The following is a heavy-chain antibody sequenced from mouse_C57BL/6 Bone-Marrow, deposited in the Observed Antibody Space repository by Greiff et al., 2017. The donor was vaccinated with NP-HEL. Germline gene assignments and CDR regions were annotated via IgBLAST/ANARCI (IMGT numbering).Heavy chain of an antibody. CDR1: GYTFTSYW. V-gene: IGHV1-69*01. CDR2: IDPSDSYT. Sequence: QVHVKQPGAELVMPGASVKLSCKASGYTFTSYWMHWVKQRPGQGLEWIGEIDPSDSYTNYNQKFKGKSTLTVDKSSSTAYMQLGSLTSEDSAVYYCARGMDYWGQGTSVTVSS. CDR3: ARGMDY. J-gene: IGHJ4*01.